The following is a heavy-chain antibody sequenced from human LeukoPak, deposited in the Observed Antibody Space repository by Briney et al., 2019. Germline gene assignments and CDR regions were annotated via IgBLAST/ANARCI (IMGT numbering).Heavy chain of an antibody. CDR1: GFTFSSHA. D-gene: IGHD3-3*01. J-gene: IGHJ4*02. CDR3: ASGAGYDFWSGYYMDY. Sequence: GGSLRLSCAASGFTFSSHAMHWVRQAPGKGLEWVAVISYDGSNKYYADSVKGRFTISRDNSKNTLYLQMNSLRAEDTAVYYCASGAGYDFWSGYYMDYWGQGTLVTVSS. CDR2: ISYDGSNK. V-gene: IGHV3-30*04.